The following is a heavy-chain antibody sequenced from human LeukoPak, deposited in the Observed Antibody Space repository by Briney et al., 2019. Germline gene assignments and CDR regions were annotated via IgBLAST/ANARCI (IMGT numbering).Heavy chain of an antibody. J-gene: IGHJ4*02. CDR2: ISYDGSNK. V-gene: IGHV3-30*18. Sequence: GRSLRLSCAASGFTFSSFGMHWVRQAPGKGLEWVAVISYDGSNKYYADSVKGRFTISRDNSKNTLYLQMNSLRAEDTAVYYCAKDPYPNSSAWYYFDYWGQGTLVTVSS. CDR1: GFTFSSFG. D-gene: IGHD6-19*01. CDR3: AKDPYPNSSAWYYFDY.